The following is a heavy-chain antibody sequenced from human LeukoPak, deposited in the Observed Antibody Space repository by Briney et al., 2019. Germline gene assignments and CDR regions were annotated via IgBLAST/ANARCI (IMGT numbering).Heavy chain of an antibody. CDR1: GYTFTGYY. CDR2: INPNSGGT. V-gene: IGHV1-2*06. CDR3: ARGLYDYVWGSYRLNWFDP. J-gene: IGHJ5*02. D-gene: IGHD3-16*02. Sequence: ASVKVSCKASGYTFTGYYMHWVRQAPGQGLEWTGRINPNSGGTNYAQKFQGRVTMTRDTSISTAYMELSRLRSDDTAVYYCARGLYDYVWGSYRLNWFDPWGQGTLVTVSS.